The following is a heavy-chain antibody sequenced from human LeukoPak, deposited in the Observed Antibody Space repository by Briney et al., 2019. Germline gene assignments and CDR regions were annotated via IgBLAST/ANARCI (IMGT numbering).Heavy chain of an antibody. Sequence: SETLSLTCTVSGGSISSYYWSWIRQPPGKGLEWIGYICYSGSTNYNPSLKSRVTISVDTSKNQFSLKLSSVTAADTAVYYCARVHGDYGAFDIWGQGTMVTVSS. J-gene: IGHJ3*02. CDR3: ARVHGDYGAFDI. V-gene: IGHV4-59*01. D-gene: IGHD4-17*01. CDR1: GGSISSYY. CDR2: ICYSGST.